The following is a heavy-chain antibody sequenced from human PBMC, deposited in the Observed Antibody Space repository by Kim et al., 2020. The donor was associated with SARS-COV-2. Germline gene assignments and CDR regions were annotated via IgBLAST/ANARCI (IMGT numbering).Heavy chain of an antibody. V-gene: IGHV3-7*03. Sequence: YVDAVKGRFTISRDNAKNSLYLQMNSLRAEDTAVYYCARGGDYYYYGMDVWGQGTTVTVSS. CDR3: ARGGDYYYYGMDV. J-gene: IGHJ6*02.